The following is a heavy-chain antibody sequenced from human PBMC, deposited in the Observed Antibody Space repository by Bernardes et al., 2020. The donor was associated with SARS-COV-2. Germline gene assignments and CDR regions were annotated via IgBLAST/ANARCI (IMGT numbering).Heavy chain of an antibody. D-gene: IGHD3-22*01. J-gene: IGHJ4*02. V-gene: IGHV3-48*01. CDR2: ISSGGGNK. CDR3: ARRFDDNSGYYYIGLDH. CDR1: GFIFSSFG. Sequence: GGSLRLSCAASGFIFSSFGMNWVRQAPGKGLEWVSYISSGGGNKYYADSVEGRFTISRDNVKNLLFLQMNSLRAEDTAVYYCARRFDDNSGYYYIGLDHWGQGNLVTVSS.